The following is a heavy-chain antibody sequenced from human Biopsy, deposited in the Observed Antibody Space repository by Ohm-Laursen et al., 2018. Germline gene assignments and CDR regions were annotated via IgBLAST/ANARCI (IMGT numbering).Heavy chain of an antibody. D-gene: IGHD3-16*02. Sequence: SVKVSCNASGYTFTTYAISWVRQAPGQGLEWMGWISTYNGDTKYGQKFQDRVTMTTDTSTSTVYMELTSLRSDDTAVYYCARGEVTFGELIVSLDSWGQGTLVTVSS. J-gene: IGHJ4*02. CDR3: ARGEVTFGELIVSLDS. V-gene: IGHV1-18*01. CDR1: GYTFTTYA. CDR2: ISTYNGDT.